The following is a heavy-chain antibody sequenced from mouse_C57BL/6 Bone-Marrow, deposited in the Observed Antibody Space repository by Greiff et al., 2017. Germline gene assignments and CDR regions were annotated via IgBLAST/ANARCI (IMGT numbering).Heavy chain of an antibody. CDR3: ARGGMDY. CDR1: GYSITSGYY. Sequence: EVQVVESGPGLVKPSPSLSLTCSVTGYSITSGYYWNWIRQFPGNKLEWMGYISYDGSNNYNPSLKNRISITRDTSKNQLFLKLHSVTTEDTATYYCARGGMDYWGQGTSVTVSS. J-gene: IGHJ4*01. V-gene: IGHV3-6*01. CDR2: ISYDGSN.